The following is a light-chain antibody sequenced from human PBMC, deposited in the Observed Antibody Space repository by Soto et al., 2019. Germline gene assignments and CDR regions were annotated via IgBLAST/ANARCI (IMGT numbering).Light chain of an antibody. CDR3: QQYNNWPPIT. CDR1: QNVSST. CDR2: GAS. J-gene: IGKJ5*01. Sequence: EIVLTQSPGTLSLSPGEIATLSCRASQNVSSTLAWSQQKPGQAPRLLIYGASTRATGIPARFSGSGSGTDFTLTISSLQSEDFAIYYCQQYNNWPPITFGQGTRLEIK. V-gene: IGKV3-15*01.